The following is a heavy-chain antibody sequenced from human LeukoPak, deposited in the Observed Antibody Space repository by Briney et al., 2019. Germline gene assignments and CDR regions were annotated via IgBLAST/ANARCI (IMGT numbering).Heavy chain of an antibody. Sequence: GGSLRLSCAAAGFTFSSYAMSWVRQAPGKGLEWVSSISGSGGSTYYVDSVKGRFAISRDNSKNTLYVQMNSLRAEDTAVYYCAKDRWAWEMTTVTTHWFDPWGQGTLVTVSS. J-gene: IGHJ5*02. V-gene: IGHV3-23*01. CDR2: ISGSGGST. D-gene: IGHD4-17*01. CDR1: GFTFSSYA. CDR3: AKDRWAWEMTTVTTHWFDP.